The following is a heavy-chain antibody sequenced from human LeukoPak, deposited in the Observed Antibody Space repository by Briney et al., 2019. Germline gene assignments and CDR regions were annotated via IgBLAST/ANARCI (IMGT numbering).Heavy chain of an antibody. J-gene: IGHJ6*04. D-gene: IGHD2-2*01. V-gene: IGHV3-21*01. CDR3: AREGIVPAARDYYYYYGMDV. CDR1: GFTFSSYS. Sequence: PGGSLRLSCAASGFTFSSYSMNWVRQAPGKGVEWVSCISSSSSYIYYADSVKGRLTICRDNAKNSLYLKMNSLIAEDTAVYYCAREGIVPAARDYYYYYGMDVWGKGTTVTVSS. CDR2: ISSSSSYI.